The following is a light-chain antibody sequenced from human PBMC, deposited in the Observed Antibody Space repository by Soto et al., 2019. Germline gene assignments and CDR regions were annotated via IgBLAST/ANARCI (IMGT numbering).Light chain of an antibody. CDR1: SSNIGSNT. CDR2: TND. V-gene: IGLV1-44*01. Sequence: QAVVTQPPSASGTPGQRVTISCSGSSSNIGSNTVNWYQQLPGTAPKLLIYTNDRRPSGVPDRFSGSKSGTSASLAISGLQSEDEADYYCAVWDDSLNGWVFGGGTQLTVL. J-gene: IGLJ3*02. CDR3: AVWDDSLNGWV.